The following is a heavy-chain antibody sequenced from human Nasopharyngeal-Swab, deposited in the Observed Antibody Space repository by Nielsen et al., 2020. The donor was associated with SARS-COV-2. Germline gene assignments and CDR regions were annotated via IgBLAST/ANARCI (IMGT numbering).Heavy chain of an antibody. J-gene: IGHJ3*02. CDR2: IYHSGST. D-gene: IGHD4-17*01. Sequence: WIRQPPGKGLEWIGSIYHSGSTYYNPSLKSRVTISVDTSKNQFSLKLSSVTAADTAVYYCARHGTTVTRNYAFDIWGQGTMVTVSS. V-gene: IGHV4-39*01. CDR3: ARHGTTVTRNYAFDI.